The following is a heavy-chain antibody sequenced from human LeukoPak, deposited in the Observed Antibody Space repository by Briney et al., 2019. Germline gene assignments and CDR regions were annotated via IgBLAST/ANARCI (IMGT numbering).Heavy chain of an antibody. J-gene: IGHJ4*02. CDR2: IYSSGDT. CDR1: GFTVRTNY. CDR3: ARAYYDILTTDS. Sequence: GGSLRLSCTASGFTVRTNYMSWVRQAPGKGLEWVSVIYSSGDTYCADSVKGRFTISRDDSKNTLYLQMNSLRAEDTAVYYCARAYYDILTTDSWGQGTLVSVSS. V-gene: IGHV3-66*01. D-gene: IGHD3-9*01.